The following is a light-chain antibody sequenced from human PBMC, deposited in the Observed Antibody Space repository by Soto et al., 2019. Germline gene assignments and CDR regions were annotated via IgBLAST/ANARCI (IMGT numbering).Light chain of an antibody. Sequence: QSVLTQPPPVSWAPGQRVTISCTVSSSNIGAGYDVHWYQQLPGTAPKLLIYGNSNRPSGVPDRFSGSKSGTSASLAITGLQAEDEADYYCQSYDGSLSGYVFGTGTKVTVL. CDR2: GNS. CDR3: QSYDGSLSGYV. CDR1: SSNIGAGYD. J-gene: IGLJ1*01. V-gene: IGLV1-40*01.